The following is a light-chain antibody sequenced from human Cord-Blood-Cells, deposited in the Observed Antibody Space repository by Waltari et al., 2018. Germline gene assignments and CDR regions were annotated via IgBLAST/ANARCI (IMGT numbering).Light chain of an antibody. V-gene: IGKV1-39*01. Sequence: LQMTQSPSSLSASVGDRVTITCRASQSISSYLNWYQQKPGKAPKLLIYAASSLQSGVPSRFSGSGSGTDFTLTISSLQPEDFATYYCQQSYSTLTFGGGTKVEIK. CDR3: QQSYSTLT. CDR1: QSISSY. CDR2: AAS. J-gene: IGKJ4*01.